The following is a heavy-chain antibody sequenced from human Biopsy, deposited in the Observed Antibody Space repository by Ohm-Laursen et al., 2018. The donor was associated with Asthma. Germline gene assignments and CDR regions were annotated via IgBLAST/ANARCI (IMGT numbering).Heavy chain of an antibody. Sequence: RSLRLSCSASGFVFRSHAMHWVRQAPGKGLEWVAVVSYDGGVVHYADSMKGRFTISRDNAKSTLYLQMNRLRTDDTAVYFCAKRRGYSDLTDFDHWGQGTLVTVS. D-gene: IGHD3-3*01. CDR2: VSYDGGVV. CDR3: AKRRGYSDLTDFDH. CDR1: GFVFRSHA. V-gene: IGHV3-30*18. J-gene: IGHJ4*02.